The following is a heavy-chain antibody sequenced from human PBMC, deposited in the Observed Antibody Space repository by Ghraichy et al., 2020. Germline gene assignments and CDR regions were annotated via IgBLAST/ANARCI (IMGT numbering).Heavy chain of an antibody. J-gene: IGHJ2*01. D-gene: IGHD3-3*01. V-gene: IGHV4-59*08. CDR3: ARASRHMNYDFWSGYPWNFDL. CDR2: IYYSGST. CDR1: GGSISSYY. Sequence: SETLSLTCTVSGGSISSYYWSWIRQPPGKGLEWIGYIYYSGSTNYNPSLKSRVTISVDTSKNQFSLKLSSVTAADTAVYYCARASRHMNYDFWSGYPWNFDLWGRGTLVTVSS.